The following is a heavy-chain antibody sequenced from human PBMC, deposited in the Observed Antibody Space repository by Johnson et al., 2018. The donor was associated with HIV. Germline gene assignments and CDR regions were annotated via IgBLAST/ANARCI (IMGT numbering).Heavy chain of an antibody. D-gene: IGHD1-26*01. CDR2: IYSGGST. Sequence: VQLVESGGGLVQPGGSLRLSCAASGFTVSSNYMSWVRQAPGKGLEWVSVIYSGGSTYYADSVKGRFTLSRDNSKNTLYLQMNSLRAEDTAVYYCARDRKSGSYGVDALDIWGQGTMVTVSS. CDR1: GFTVSSNY. V-gene: IGHV3-66*01. CDR3: ARDRKSGSYGVDALDI. J-gene: IGHJ3*02.